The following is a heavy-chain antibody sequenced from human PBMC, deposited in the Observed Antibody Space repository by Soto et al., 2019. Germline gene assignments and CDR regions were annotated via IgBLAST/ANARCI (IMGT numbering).Heavy chain of an antibody. D-gene: IGHD3-10*01. CDR2: IHNSGST. Sequence: QEQLQESGPGLVKPSQTLSLTCTVSGGSMNSHDYYWSWIRQPPGKGLEWIGYIHNSGSTYYNPSLKSRLTISSETSKNQFSLRLNSVTAADTALYYCARGEVRWPLDIWGQGTMVTVSS. V-gene: IGHV4-30-4*01. J-gene: IGHJ3*02. CDR3: ARGEVRWPLDI. CDR1: GGSMNSHDYY.